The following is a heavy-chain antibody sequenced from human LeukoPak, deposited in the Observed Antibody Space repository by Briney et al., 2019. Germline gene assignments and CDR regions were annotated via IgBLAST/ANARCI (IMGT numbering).Heavy chain of an antibody. V-gene: IGHV3-74*01. Sequence: GGSLRXSXAXXXXTFSXYWMHWVRQVPGKGLVWVARINPGGSSITYADSVKGRFTISRDNAKNTLYLQMDSLRAEDTGVYYCARSNQADDYWGQGTLVTVSS. J-gene: IGHJ4*02. CDR3: ARSNQADDY. CDR2: INPGGSSI. D-gene: IGHD1-14*01. CDR1: XXTFSXYW.